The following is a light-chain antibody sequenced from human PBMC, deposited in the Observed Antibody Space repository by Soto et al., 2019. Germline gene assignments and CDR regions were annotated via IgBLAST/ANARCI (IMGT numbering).Light chain of an antibody. V-gene: IGKV3-11*01. J-gene: IGKJ5*01. CDR1: QSVSRH. CDR2: DAS. CDR3: QQRSNWPPIT. Sequence: IVLTQSPATLSLSPWERAALYCRASQSVSRHLAWYQQKPGQAPRLLIYDASNRATGIPARFSGSGSGTDFTLTISSLEPEDFAVYYCQQRSNWPPITFGQGTRLEIK.